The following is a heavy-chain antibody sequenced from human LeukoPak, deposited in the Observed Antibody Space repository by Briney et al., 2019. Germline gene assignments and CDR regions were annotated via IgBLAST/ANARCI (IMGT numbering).Heavy chain of an antibody. CDR2: IYTSGST. Sequence: AETLSLTCTVSGGFISSYYWSCIRQPAGKGLEWIGRIYTSGSTNYNPSLKSRVTMSVDTSKNQFSLKLNSVTAADTAVYYCARGIRLGYGSGRDWFDPWGQGTLVTVSS. CDR3: ARGIRLGYGSGRDWFDP. D-gene: IGHD3-10*01. J-gene: IGHJ5*02. CDR1: GGFISSYY. V-gene: IGHV4-4*07.